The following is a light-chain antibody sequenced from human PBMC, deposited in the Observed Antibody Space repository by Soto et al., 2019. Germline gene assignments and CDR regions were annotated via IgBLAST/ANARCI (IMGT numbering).Light chain of an antibody. V-gene: IGKV3-15*01. CDR1: QSVSSN. J-gene: IGKJ4*01. CDR2: GAS. Sequence: EIVMTQSPATLSVSPGERATLSCRASQSVSSNLAWYQQKPGQAPRLLIYGASTRATGIPARFSGSGSGTEFTLTISSLQSEDFAVYYCQHYGPSFLLTFGGGTKVDIK. CDR3: QHYGPSFLLT.